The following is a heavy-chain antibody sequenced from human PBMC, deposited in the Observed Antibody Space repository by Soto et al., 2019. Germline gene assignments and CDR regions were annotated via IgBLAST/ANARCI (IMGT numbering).Heavy chain of an antibody. CDR1: GFTFSDYY. J-gene: IGHJ6*02. CDR2: ISSSGSTI. D-gene: IGHD3-3*01. Sequence: PGGSLRLSCAASGFTFSDYYMSWIRQAPGKGLEWVSYISSSGSTIYYADSVKGRFTISRDNAKNSLYLQMNSLRAEDTAVYYCARGRYDFWSGYSDGMDVWGQGTTVTISS. V-gene: IGHV3-11*01. CDR3: ARGRYDFWSGYSDGMDV.